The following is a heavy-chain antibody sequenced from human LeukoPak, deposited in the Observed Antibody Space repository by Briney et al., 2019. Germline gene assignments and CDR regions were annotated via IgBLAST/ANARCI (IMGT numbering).Heavy chain of an antibody. J-gene: IGHJ4*02. CDR2: IIPSLHTP. CDR1: APTFSSYA. CDR3: ARDGSAYGRYYFDY. V-gene: IGHV1-69*05. Sequence: ASVKVSCKASAPTFSSYAISWVRQAPGQGLEWMGAIIPSLHTPNYAQKFQGRVTITTDESTSTAYMELSSLRSEDTAVYYCARDGSAYGRYYFDYWGQGTLVTVSS. D-gene: IGHD3-10*01.